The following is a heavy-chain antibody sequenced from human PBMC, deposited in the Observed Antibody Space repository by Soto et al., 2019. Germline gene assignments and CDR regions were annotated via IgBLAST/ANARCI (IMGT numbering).Heavy chain of an antibody. V-gene: IGHV3-23*01. Sequence: PGGSLRLSCAASGFTFSSYAMSWVRQAPGKGLEWVSAISGSGGSTYYTDPVKGRFTISRDNSKNTLYLQMNSLRAEDTAVYYCAKASIAAAGYPDYYYGMDVWGQGTTVTVSS. D-gene: IGHD6-13*01. CDR2: ISGSGGST. CDR3: AKASIAAAGYPDYYYGMDV. J-gene: IGHJ6*02. CDR1: GFTFSSYA.